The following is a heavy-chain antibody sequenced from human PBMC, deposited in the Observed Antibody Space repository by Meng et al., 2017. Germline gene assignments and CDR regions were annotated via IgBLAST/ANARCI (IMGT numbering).Heavy chain of an antibody. CDR3: ARFMTSVNVLDY. CDR1: GFTVSSNY. Sequence: GESLKISCAASGFTVSSNYMSWVRQAPGKGLEWVSVIYSGGSTYYADSVKGRFTISRHNSKNTLYLQMNSLRAEDTAVYYCARFMTSVNVLDYWGQGTLVTGYS. V-gene: IGHV3-53*01. J-gene: IGHJ4*02. CDR2: IYSGGST. D-gene: IGHD4-17*01.